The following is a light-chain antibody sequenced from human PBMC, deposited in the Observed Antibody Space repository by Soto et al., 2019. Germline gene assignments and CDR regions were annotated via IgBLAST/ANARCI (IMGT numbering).Light chain of an antibody. V-gene: IGKV1-5*03. CDR2: KAS. J-gene: IGKJ1*01. CDR3: HQYYTYPWT. CDR1: QSISSW. Sequence: EMQMTQSPSPLSSSGGYTVTITGRASQSISSWLAWYQQKPGKAPKLLIYKASSLESGVPSRFSGSGSGTEFSLTISSLQPDDFATYYCHQYYTYPWTFGQGTKV.